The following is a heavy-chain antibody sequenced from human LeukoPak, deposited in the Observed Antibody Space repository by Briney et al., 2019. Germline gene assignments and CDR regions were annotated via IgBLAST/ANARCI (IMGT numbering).Heavy chain of an antibody. J-gene: IGHJ6*02. CDR1: GGSISSYY. CDR3: ARPGGDYVGYYYGMDV. CDR2: IYTSGST. D-gene: IGHD4-17*01. Sequence: SETLSLTCTVSGGSISSYYWSWIRQPAGKGLEWIGRIYTSGSTNYNPSLKSRVTMSVDTSKHQFSLKLSSVTAADTAVYYCARPGGDYVGYYYGMDVWAQGATVTVSS. V-gene: IGHV4-4*07.